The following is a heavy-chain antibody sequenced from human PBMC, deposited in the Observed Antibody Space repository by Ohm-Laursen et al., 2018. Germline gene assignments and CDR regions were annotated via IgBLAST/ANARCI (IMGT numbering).Heavy chain of an antibody. D-gene: IGHD2-15*01. CDR3: ANSSIGRYCSGGSCYYYYYGMDV. CDR1: RFTFSSYG. J-gene: IGHJ6*02. V-gene: IGHV3-33*06. CDR2: IWYDGSIQ. Sequence: SLRLSCAASRFTFSSYGMHWVRQAPGKGLEWVALIWYDGSIQYYADSVKGRFTISRDNSKDTLFLQMNSLRAEDTAVYYCANSSIGRYCSGGSCYYYYYGMDVWGQGTTVTVSS.